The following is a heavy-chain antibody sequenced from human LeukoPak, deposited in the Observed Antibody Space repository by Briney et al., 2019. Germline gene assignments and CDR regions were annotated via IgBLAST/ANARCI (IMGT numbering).Heavy chain of an antibody. J-gene: IGHJ4*02. CDR3: AKSPYYDSSIDY. D-gene: IGHD3-22*01. Sequence: GGSLRLSCAASGFTFSSYGMHWVRQAPGKGLEWVAVISYDGSNKYYADSVKGRFTISRDNSMNTLYLQMNSLRAEDTAVYYCAKSPYYDSSIDYWGQGTLVTVSS. CDR2: ISYDGSNK. CDR1: GFTFSSYG. V-gene: IGHV3-30*18.